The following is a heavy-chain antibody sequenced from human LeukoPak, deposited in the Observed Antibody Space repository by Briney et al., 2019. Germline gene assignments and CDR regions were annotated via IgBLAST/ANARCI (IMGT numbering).Heavy chain of an antibody. J-gene: IGHJ6*02. V-gene: IGHV4-31*03. CDR3: ARASDGLYYYYYGMDV. Sequence: ASETLSLTCTVFGGSISSGGYYWNWIRQHPGKGLEWIGYIYYSGSTYYNPSLKSRVTISVDTSNNQFSLKLSSVTAADTAVYYCARASDGLYYYYYGMDVWGQGTTVTVSS. CDR2: IYYSGST. D-gene: IGHD2-2*01. CDR1: GGSISSGGYY.